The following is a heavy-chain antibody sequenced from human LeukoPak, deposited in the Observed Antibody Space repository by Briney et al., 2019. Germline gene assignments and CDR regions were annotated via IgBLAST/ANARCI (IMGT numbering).Heavy chain of an antibody. J-gene: IGHJ4*02. CDR3: ARVPTVTFFDH. CDR2: INHSGST. D-gene: IGHD4-17*01. Sequence: SETLSLTCAVYGGSFSGYYWSWIRQPPGKGLEWIGEINHSGSTNYNASLKSRVTISVDTSKNQFSLKLSSVTAADTAVYYCARVPTVTFFDHWGQGTLVTVSS. V-gene: IGHV4-34*01. CDR1: GGSFSGYY.